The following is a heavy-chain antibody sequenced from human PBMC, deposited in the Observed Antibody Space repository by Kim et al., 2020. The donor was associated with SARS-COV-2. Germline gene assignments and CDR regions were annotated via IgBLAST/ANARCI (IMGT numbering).Heavy chain of an antibody. D-gene: IGHD6-25*01. V-gene: IGHV1-58*01. CDR3: ATDAPLTSGHPFDP. Sequence: SVKVSCKISGLTFSRSAVQWVRQARGQRLEWVGWVITDSGSTHYSQKFRGRVTSGWDKATTTAYMELRGLRVDDTAVYYCATDAPLTSGHPFDPLGPG. CDR2: VITDSGST. CDR1: GLTFSRSA. J-gene: IGHJ5*02.